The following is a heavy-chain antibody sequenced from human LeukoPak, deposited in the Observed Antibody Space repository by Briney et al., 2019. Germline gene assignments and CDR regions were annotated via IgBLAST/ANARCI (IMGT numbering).Heavy chain of an antibody. CDR2: ISYDGSNK. D-gene: IGHD6-19*01. CDR1: GFTFSSYA. Sequence: GGSLRLSCAASGFTFSSYAVHWVRQAPGKGLEWVAVISYDGSNKYYADSVKGRFTISRDNSKNTLYLQMNSLRAEDTAVYYCARVFPSVAGTSDYWGQGTLVTVSS. V-gene: IGHV3-30-3*01. CDR3: ARVFPSVAGTSDY. J-gene: IGHJ4*02.